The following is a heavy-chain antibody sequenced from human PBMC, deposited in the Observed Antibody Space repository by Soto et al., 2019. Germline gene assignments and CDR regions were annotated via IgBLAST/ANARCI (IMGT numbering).Heavy chain of an antibody. CDR1: GGSCSNSTYY. CDR2: VYYRGRS. CDR3: VSQRTSGLTQAYFDY. D-gene: IGHD7-27*01. Sequence: PSEALSLTCTVSGGSCSNSTYYWGWILQSPGKGLEWIWSVYYRGRSYSKSAVKSRVTISVDTSKNQYSLKLSSVTASDTAVYYCVSQRTSGLTQAYFDYWGPGALVTVSS. V-gene: IGHV4-39*01. J-gene: IGHJ4*02.